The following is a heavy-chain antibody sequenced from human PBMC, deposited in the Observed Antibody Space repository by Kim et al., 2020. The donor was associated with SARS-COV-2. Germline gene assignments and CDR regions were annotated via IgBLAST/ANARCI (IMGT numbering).Heavy chain of an antibody. CDR3: ARDIVVVVAASYYYGMDV. V-gene: IGHV1-3*01. J-gene: IGHJ6*02. D-gene: IGHD2-15*01. CDR2: INAGNGNT. Sequence: ASVKVSCKASGYTFTSYAMHWVRQAPGQRLEWMGWINAGNGNTKYSQKFQGRVTITRDTSASTAYMELRSLRSEDTAVYYCARDIVVVVAASYYYGMDVCGQGSTVTVSS. CDR1: GYTFTSYA.